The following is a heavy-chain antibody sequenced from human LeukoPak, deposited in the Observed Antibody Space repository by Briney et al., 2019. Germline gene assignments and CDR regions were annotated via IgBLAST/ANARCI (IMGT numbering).Heavy chain of an antibody. Sequence: PSDTLSLTCTVSSGSITNDYWSWIRQPSGKGLECIGYNSYSGSVNYNPALKTRVTMSLDTSRNQFSVNLKSVTAADTAMYYCARVHYVSGSLSSWFDPWGRGTLVTVSS. V-gene: IGHV4-59*08. J-gene: IGHJ5*02. D-gene: IGHD3-10*01. CDR2: NSYSGSV. CDR1: SGSITNDY. CDR3: ARVHYVSGSLSSWFDP.